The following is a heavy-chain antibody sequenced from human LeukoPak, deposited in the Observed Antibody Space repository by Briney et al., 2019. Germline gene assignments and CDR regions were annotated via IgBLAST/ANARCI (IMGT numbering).Heavy chain of an antibody. CDR1: GYKFTSPY. CDR3: ARDWYSNNMGAFDI. Sequence: ASVKVSCKASGYKFTSPYIHWVRQAPGQGLEWMGWINPDSGGTNYAQRFQGRVTMTRDTSISTVYMESSRLRSDDTAVYYCARDWYSNNMGAFDIWGQGTMVTVSS. V-gene: IGHV1-2*02. CDR2: INPDSGGT. J-gene: IGHJ3*02. D-gene: IGHD6-13*01.